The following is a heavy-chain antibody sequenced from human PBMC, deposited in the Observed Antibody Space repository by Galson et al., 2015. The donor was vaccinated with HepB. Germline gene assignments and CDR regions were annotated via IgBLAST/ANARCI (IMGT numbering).Heavy chain of an antibody. CDR1: GFTFSGSG. CDR3: TRPGYGSSWFLDYSHGMDI. V-gene: IGHV3-73*01. D-gene: IGHD6-13*01. CDR2: IRNRANNYAT. Sequence: SLRLSCAASGFTFSGSGIHRVRLASGKGLEWVGRIRNRANNYATAYAASVSGRFTVSRDDSKNTAYLQMNSLKTEDTAVYYCTRPGYGSSWFLDYSHGMDIWGQGTTVIVS. J-gene: IGHJ6*02.